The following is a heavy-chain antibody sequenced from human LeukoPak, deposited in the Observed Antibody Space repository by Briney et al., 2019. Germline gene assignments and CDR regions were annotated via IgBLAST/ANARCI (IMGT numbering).Heavy chain of an antibody. CDR2: ISAYNGNT. D-gene: IGHD1-26*01. J-gene: IGHJ4*02. Sequence: GWISAYNGNTNYAQKLQGRVTMTTDTSTSTAYMELRSLRSDDTAVYYCARGGLEGATGDYWGQGTLVTVSS. CDR3: ARGGLEGATGDY. V-gene: IGHV1-18*01.